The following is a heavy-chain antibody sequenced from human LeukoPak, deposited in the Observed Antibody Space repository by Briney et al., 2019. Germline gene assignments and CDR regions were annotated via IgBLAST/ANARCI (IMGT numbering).Heavy chain of an antibody. J-gene: IGHJ4*02. D-gene: IGHD6-19*01. Sequence: GASVKVSCKASGYTFTGYYMRWVRQAPGQGLEWMGWINPNSGGTNYAQKFQGRVTMTRDTSISTAYMELTRLRSDDTAVYYCVRGRSVAGQKGALFDYWGQGTLLTVSS. CDR1: GYTFTGYY. CDR3: VRGRSVAGQKGALFDY. CDR2: INPNSGGT. V-gene: IGHV1-2*02.